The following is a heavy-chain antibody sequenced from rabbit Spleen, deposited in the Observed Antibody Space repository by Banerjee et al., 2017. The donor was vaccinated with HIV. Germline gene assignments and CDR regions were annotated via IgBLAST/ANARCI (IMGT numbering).Heavy chain of an antibody. D-gene: IGHD6-1*01. J-gene: IGHJ6*01. CDR1: GIDFTKYY. CDR3: ARAGYAGFGYANFRDYYGMDL. CDR2: IYAAKGST. Sequence: QLTETGGGLVQPGGSLTLSCKASGIDFTKYYISWVRQAPGKGLEWIGIIYAAKGSTDYASWVNGRFTISSDNAQSTVDLQMNSLTAADTATYFCARAGYAGFGYANFRDYYGMDLWGQGTLVTVS. V-gene: IGHV1S7*01.